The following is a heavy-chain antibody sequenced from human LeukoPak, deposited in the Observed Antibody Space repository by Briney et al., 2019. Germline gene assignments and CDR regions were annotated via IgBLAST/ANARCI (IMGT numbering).Heavy chain of an antibody. J-gene: IGHJ6*03. V-gene: IGHV1-69*13. CDR3: ARGSLFGVVTGLYYYYYYMDV. Sequence: GASVKVSCKASGGTFSSYTINWVRQAPGQGLEWMGGIIPIFGTANYEQKFQGRVTITADESTSTAYMELSSLRSEDTAVYYCARGSLFGVVTGLYYYYYYMDVWGKGTTVTVSS. CDR2: IIPIFGTA. D-gene: IGHD3-3*01. CDR1: GGTFSSYT.